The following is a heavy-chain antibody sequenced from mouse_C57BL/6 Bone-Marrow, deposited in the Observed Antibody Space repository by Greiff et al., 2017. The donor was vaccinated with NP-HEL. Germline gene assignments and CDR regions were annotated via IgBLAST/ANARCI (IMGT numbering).Heavy chain of an antibody. CDR2: IYPGDGDT. J-gene: IGHJ2*01. CDR3: ARKTGNLDY. Sequence: QVQLQQSGPELVKPGASVKISCKASGYAFSSSWMNWVKQRPGKGLEWIGRIYPGDGDTNYNGKFKGKATLTADKSSSTAYMQLSSLTSEDSAVYFCARKTGNLDYWGQGTTLTVSS. CDR1: GYAFSSSW. V-gene: IGHV1-82*01.